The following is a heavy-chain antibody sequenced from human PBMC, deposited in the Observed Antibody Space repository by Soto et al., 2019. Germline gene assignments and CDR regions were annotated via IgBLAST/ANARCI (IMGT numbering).Heavy chain of an antibody. CDR3: ARDRNRGDYGLYYFDY. CDR1: GFTFSSYG. J-gene: IGHJ4*02. V-gene: IGHV3-33*01. Sequence: GGSLRLSCAASGFTFSSYGMHWVRQAPGKGLEWVAVIWYDGSNKYYADSVKGRFTISRDNSKNTLYLQMNSLRAEDTAVYYCARDRNRGDYGLYYFDYWGQGTLVTVSS. D-gene: IGHD4-17*01. CDR2: IWYDGSNK.